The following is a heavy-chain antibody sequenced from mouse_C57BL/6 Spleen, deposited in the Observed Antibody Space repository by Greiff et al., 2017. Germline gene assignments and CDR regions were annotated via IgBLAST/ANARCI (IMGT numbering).Heavy chain of an antibody. CDR2: IYPSDSET. CDR3: ARKGDYSNYDYFDY. D-gene: IGHD2-5*01. CDR1: GYTFTSYW. J-gene: IGHJ2*01. Sequence: QVQLQQPGAELVRPGSSVKLSCKASGYTFTSYWMAWVKQRPGQGLEWIGNIYPSDSETHYNQKFKDKATLTVDKSSSTAYMQLSSLTSEDSAVYCCARKGDYSNYDYFDYWGQGTTLTVSS. V-gene: IGHV1-61*01.